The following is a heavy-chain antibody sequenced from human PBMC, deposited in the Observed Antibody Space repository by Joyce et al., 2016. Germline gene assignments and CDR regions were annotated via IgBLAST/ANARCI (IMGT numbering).Heavy chain of an antibody. CDR1: GFIFSAYG. D-gene: IGHD2-2*02. V-gene: IGHV3-30*18. Sequence: QVQLVESGGGVVHPGRSLRLSCTTSGFIFSAYGMHWVRQAPGKGLEWVAIISFDGNNRFDADSVKGRFTISRDNSKNTLYLQMNSLRADDTAVYYCAKDGCSSTSCYSFYYYYMDVWGKGATVTVSS. CDR3: AKDGCSSTSCYSFYYYYMDV. J-gene: IGHJ6*03. CDR2: ISFDGNNR.